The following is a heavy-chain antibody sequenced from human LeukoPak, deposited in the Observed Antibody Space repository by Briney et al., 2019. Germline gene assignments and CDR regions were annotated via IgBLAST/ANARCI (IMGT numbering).Heavy chain of an antibody. Sequence: SQTLSLTCAVSGGSISSGGYSWNWIRQPPGKGLEWIGYIYHSGSTYYNPSLKTRVTISVDRSKNQFSLKLLSVTAPDTAVYYCARLVPERFFQLNPEGYYDYWGQGILVTVSS. CDR1: GGSISSGGYS. CDR2: IYHSGST. D-gene: IGHD3-3*01. CDR3: ARLVPERFFQLNPEGYYDY. V-gene: IGHV4-30-2*01. J-gene: IGHJ4*02.